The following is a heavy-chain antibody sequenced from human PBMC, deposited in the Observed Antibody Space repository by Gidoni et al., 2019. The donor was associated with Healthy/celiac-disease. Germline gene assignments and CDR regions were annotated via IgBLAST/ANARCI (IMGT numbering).Heavy chain of an antibody. V-gene: IGHV3-21*01. J-gene: IGHJ3*02. CDR3: ARSGVLRFLEWSADDDAFDN. D-gene: IGHD3-3*01. CDR2: ISSSSSYI. Sequence: EVQLVESGGGLVKPGGSLRLSCAASGFTSSSYSMTWVRQAPGKGLEWVSSISSSSSYIYYADSVKGRFTISRDNAKNSLYLQMNSLRAEDTAVYYCARSGVLRFLEWSADDDAFDNWGQGTMVTVSS. CDR1: GFTSSSYS.